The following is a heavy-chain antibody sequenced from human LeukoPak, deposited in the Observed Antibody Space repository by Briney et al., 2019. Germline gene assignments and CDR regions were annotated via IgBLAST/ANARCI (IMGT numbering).Heavy chain of an antibody. D-gene: IGHD5-12*01. CDR3: ARGGGYEENSGDYPFDY. V-gene: IGHV6-1*01. J-gene: IGHJ4*02. CDR1: GDSVSRSSAA. Sequence: SQTLSLTCAISGDSVSRSSAAWNWIRQSPSRGLEWLGRTYYRSKWYNDYAVSVKSRITINPDTSKNQFSLQLNSVTPEDTADYYCARGGGYEENSGDYPFDYWGQGTLVTVSS. CDR2: TYYRSKWYN.